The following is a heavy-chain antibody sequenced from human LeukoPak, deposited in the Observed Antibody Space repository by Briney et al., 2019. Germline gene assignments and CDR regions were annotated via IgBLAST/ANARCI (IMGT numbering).Heavy chain of an antibody. Sequence: SGTLSLTCAVYGGSFSGYYWSWIRQPPGKGLEWIGEINHSGSTNYNPSLKSRVTISVDTSKNQFSLKLSSVTAADTAVYYCARGRDYDILTGPRYYFDYWGQGTPVTVSS. D-gene: IGHD3-9*01. CDR3: ARGRDYDILTGPRYYFDY. CDR1: GGSFSGYY. V-gene: IGHV4-34*01. CDR2: INHSGST. J-gene: IGHJ4*02.